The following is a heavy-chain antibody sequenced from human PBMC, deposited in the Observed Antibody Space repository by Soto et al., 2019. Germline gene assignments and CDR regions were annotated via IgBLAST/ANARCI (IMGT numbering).Heavy chain of an antibody. CDR3: ARPFQSWPGGWYFDL. V-gene: IGHV1-69*01. CDR2: IIPIFGTA. CDR1: GGTFSSYS. J-gene: IGHJ2*01. Sequence: QVQLVQSGAEVKKPGSSVKVSCKASGGTFSSYSINWVRQAPGQGLEWMGGIIPIFGTANYAQKFQGRVTLTADESTSTAHMELSSLRNADTSVYYCARPFQSWPGGWYFDLWGRGTLVTVSS. D-gene: IGHD3-16*01.